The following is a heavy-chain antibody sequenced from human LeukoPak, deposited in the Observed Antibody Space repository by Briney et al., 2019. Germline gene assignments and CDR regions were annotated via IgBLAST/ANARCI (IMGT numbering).Heavy chain of an antibody. J-gene: IGHJ4*02. CDR1: GGSISSYY. CDR2: IYYSGST. CDR3: ARLTMDCSSTSCLKFDY. Sequence: SETLSLTCTVSGGSISSYYWSWIRQPPGKGLEWIGYIYYSGSTNYNPSLKSRVTISVDTSKNQFSLKLSSVTAADTAVYYCARLTMDCSSTSCLKFDYWGQGTLVTVSS. V-gene: IGHV4-59*08. D-gene: IGHD2-2*01.